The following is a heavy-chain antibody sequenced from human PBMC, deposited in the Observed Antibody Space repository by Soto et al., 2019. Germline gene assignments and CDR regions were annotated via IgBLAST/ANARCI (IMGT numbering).Heavy chain of an antibody. CDR3: AHRPVQYSGYDWMYYFYY. CDR1: GFSLSTSGVG. Sequence: QITLKESGPTLVKPTQTLTLTCTFSGFSLSTSGVGVGWIRQPPGKALEWLALIYWDDDKRDSPSLKSRLTITKDTSKNQVVLTMTNMDPVDTATYYCAHRPVQYSGYDWMYYFYYWGQGTLVTVSS. CDR2: IYWDDDK. J-gene: IGHJ4*02. D-gene: IGHD5-12*01. V-gene: IGHV2-5*02.